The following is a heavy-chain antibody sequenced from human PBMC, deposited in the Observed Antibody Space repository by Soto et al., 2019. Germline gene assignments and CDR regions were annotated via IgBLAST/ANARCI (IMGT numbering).Heavy chain of an antibody. CDR3: ARDTGAYYDSSGYYYVKQQSDAFDI. CDR2: ISAYNGNT. D-gene: IGHD3-22*01. V-gene: IGHV1-18*01. CDR1: GYTFTSYG. Sequence: AAVKVSCKASGYTFTSYGISWVRQAPGQGLEWMGWISAYNGNTNYAQKLQGRVTMTTDTSTSTAYMELRSLRSDDTAVYYCARDTGAYYDSSGYYYVKQQSDAFDIWGQGTMVTVSS. J-gene: IGHJ3*02.